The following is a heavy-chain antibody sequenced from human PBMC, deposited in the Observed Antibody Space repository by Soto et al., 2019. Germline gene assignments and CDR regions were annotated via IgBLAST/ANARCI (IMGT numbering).Heavy chain of an antibody. J-gene: IGHJ4*02. CDR2: IYYSGST. CDR1: GGSISSGGYY. D-gene: IGHD3-10*01. Sequence: SETLSLTCTVSGGSISSGGYYWSWIRQHPGKGLEWIGYIYYSGSTYYNPSLKSRVTISVDTSKNQFSLKLSSVTAADTAVYYCARSGFNSIWFGELSSLDYWGQGTLVTVSS. V-gene: IGHV4-31*03. CDR3: ARSGFNSIWFGELSSLDY.